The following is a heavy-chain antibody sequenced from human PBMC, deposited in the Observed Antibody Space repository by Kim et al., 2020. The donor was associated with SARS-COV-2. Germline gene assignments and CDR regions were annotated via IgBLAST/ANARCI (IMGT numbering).Heavy chain of an antibody. Sequence: GGSLRLSCAASGFTFSDYYMSWIRQAPGKGLEWVSYISSSSSYTNYADSVKGRFTISRDNAKNSLYLQMNSLRAEDTAVYYCARGYCSSTSCYGFDYWGQGTLVTVSS. CDR2: ISSSSSYT. CDR1: GFTFSDYY. V-gene: IGHV3-11*06. J-gene: IGHJ4*02. D-gene: IGHD2-2*01. CDR3: ARGYCSSTSCYGFDY.